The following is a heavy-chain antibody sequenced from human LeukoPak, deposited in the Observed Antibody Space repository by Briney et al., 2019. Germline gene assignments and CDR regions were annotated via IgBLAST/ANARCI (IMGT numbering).Heavy chain of an antibody. CDR2: ISYDGSNK. Sequence: GGSLRLSCVASGFTFSSYAMHWVRQAPGKGLEWVAVISYDGSNKYYADSVKGRFTISRDNSKNTLYLQMNSLKTEDTAVYYCTSIGSEEGSSVNYYFDYWGKGTLVTVSS. CDR1: GFTFSSYA. J-gene: IGHJ4*02. D-gene: IGHD2-2*01. V-gene: IGHV3-30*04. CDR3: TSIGSEEGSSVNYYFDY.